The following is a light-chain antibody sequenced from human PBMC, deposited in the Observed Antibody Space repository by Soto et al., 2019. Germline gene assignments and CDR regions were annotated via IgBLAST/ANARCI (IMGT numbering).Light chain of an antibody. CDR2: DAS. CDR1: LSVSVY. Sequence: VVLTQSPAALSLSPGERASVSCMTSLSVSVYLDWYQQKPGQAPRLLISDASNRATGIPARFSGSGSGTDFTLTISSLEPEDFAVYYCHQRQYWPPITFGQGTRLE. V-gene: IGKV3-11*01. CDR3: HQRQYWPPIT. J-gene: IGKJ5*01.